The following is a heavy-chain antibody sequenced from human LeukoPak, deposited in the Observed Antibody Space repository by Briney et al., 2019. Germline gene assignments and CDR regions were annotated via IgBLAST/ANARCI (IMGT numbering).Heavy chain of an antibody. CDR1: GFTFSTYA. Sequence: GGSLRLSCAASGFTFSTYAMHWVRQAPGKGLEWVAVIFYDGSTAYYADSVKGRFTISRDNSKNTLYLQMNSLRAEDTAVYYCARDGYNYDRFDYWGQGTLVTVSS. V-gene: IGHV3-30*04. J-gene: IGHJ4*02. D-gene: IGHD5-24*01. CDR3: ARDGYNYDRFDY. CDR2: IFYDGSTA.